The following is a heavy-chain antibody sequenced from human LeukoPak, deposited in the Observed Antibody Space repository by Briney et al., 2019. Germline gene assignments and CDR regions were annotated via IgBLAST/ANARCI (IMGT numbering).Heavy chain of an antibody. CDR1: GFTFNNYG. CDR2: IRYNGNNQ. D-gene: IGHD4-17*01. J-gene: IGHJ4*02. CDR3: AKAPRPRDYGDYEFGY. Sequence: PGGSLRLSCAASGFTFNNYGMHWVGQAPGKGLEWVAFIRYNGNNQYYADSVKGRFTISRDNSKNTLYLQMNSLKGDDTAVYYCAKAPRPRDYGDYEFGYWGQGTLVTVSS. V-gene: IGHV3-30*02.